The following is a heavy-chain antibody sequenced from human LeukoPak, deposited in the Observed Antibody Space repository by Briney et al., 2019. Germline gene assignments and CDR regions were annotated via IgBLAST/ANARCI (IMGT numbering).Heavy chain of an antibody. CDR1: GYTFTSYY. D-gene: IGHD3-3*01. CDR3: ARFEVFWSGSNWFDP. V-gene: IGHV1-46*01. J-gene: IGHJ5*02. CDR2: INPSGGST. Sequence: ASVKVSCKASGYTFTSYYMHWVRQAPGQGLEWMGIINPSGGSTSYAQKFQGRVTMTRDTSTSTVHMELSSLRSDDTAVYYCARFEVFWSGSNWFDPWGQGTLVTVSS.